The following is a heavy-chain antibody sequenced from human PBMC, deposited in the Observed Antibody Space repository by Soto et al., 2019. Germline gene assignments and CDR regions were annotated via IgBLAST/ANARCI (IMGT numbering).Heavy chain of an antibody. J-gene: IGHJ5*02. Sequence: QVQLQQWGSGLLKPSETLSLTCAIYGGSFSDYYWHWIRQSPGKGLEWIGEIHLSGRVNFTPSLKSQKSLSMDTSRNQFFLTLRSVTAADKAVYFCARTPTRGASAWLDPWGRGHLVTVSS. V-gene: IGHV4-34*01. CDR1: GGSFSDYY. CDR3: ARTPTRGASAWLDP. D-gene: IGHD1-26*01. CDR2: IHLSGRV.